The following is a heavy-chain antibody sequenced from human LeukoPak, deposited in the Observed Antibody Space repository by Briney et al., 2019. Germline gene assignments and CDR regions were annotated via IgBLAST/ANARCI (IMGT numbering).Heavy chain of an antibody. J-gene: IGHJ3*02. Sequence: NPSETLSLTCTVSGASISSYYWSWIRQPAGKGLEWIGRIYTSGSTNYNPSLKSRVTMSVDTSKNQFSLKVSSVTAADTAVYYCARDPRGSSDAFDIWGQGTMVTVSS. V-gene: IGHV4-4*07. D-gene: IGHD6-6*01. CDR1: GASISSYY. CDR3: ARDPRGSSDAFDI. CDR2: IYTSGST.